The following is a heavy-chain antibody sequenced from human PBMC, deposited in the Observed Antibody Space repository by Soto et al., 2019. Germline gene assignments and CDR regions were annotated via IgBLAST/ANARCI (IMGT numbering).Heavy chain of an antibody. Sequence: QVQLQESGPGLVKPSETLSLTCAVSSASIRSYHWSWIRQPAGKGLEWIGRMQHTENTNYNPSLKSRVTMSVDTSKNQISLKMTSVTAADTAVYFCAKDVSSRRWFDPWGQGILVIVSS. V-gene: IGHV4-4*07. CDR1: SASIRSYH. CDR2: MQHTENT. J-gene: IGHJ5*02. D-gene: IGHD3-16*01. CDR3: AKDVSSRRWFDP.